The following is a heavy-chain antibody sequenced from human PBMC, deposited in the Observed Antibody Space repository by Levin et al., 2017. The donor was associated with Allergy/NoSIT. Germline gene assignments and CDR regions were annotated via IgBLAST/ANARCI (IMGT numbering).Heavy chain of an antibody. CDR2: ISYDGSNK. J-gene: IGHJ6*02. CDR3: AKSLGTYGMDV. CDR1: GFTFSSYG. Sequence: GESLKISCAASGFTFSSYGMHWVRQAPGKGLEWVAVISYDGSNKYYGDSVKGRFTISRDKSKNTLYLQMNSLRAEDTAVYYCAKSLGTYGMDVWGQGTTVTVSS. V-gene: IGHV3-30*18. D-gene: IGHD3-10*01.